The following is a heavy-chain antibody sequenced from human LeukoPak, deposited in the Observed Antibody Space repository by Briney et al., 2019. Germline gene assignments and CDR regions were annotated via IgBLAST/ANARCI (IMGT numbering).Heavy chain of an antibody. D-gene: IGHD3-22*01. CDR1: GFTFTSYW. J-gene: IGHJ5*02. CDR2: IKQDGGEK. CDR3: ARAHITYDSSGYYYVDWFDP. Sequence: GGSLRLSCAASGFTFTSYWMSWVRQAPGKGLEWVANIKQDGGEKYYVDSVKGRFTISRDNAKNSLYLQMNSLRAEDTAVYYCARAHITYDSSGYYYVDWFDPLGPGNPGHRLL. V-gene: IGHV3-7*01.